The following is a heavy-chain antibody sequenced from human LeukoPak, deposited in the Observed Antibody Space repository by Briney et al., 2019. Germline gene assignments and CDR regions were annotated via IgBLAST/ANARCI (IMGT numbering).Heavy chain of an antibody. CDR1: GFSFSSYA. J-gene: IGHJ6*02. CDR2: ISGSGGTT. V-gene: IGHV3-23*01. Sequence: GGSLRLSCAASGFSFSSYAMSWVRQVPGKGLEWVSAISGSGGTTYYADSVKGGFTISRDNSKNTLYLQMNSLRAEDTAEYYCAKVAGYQPYYGMDVWGQETTVTVSS. CDR3: AKVAGYQPYYGMDV. D-gene: IGHD2-2*01.